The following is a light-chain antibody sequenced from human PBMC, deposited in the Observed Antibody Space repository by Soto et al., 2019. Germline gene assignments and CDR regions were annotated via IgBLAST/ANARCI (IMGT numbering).Light chain of an antibody. CDR3: MQARQTPVT. Sequence: DIVLTQSPLSLPVTPGEPASISCRSSQSLRHTNGYNYLDWYLQKPGHSPQLLIYLGSDRASGVPDRFSGSGSGTDFTLKISRVEAEDVGIYYCMQARQTPVTFGPGTKVHFK. J-gene: IGKJ3*01. CDR2: LGS. CDR1: QSLRHTNGYNY. V-gene: IGKV2-28*01.